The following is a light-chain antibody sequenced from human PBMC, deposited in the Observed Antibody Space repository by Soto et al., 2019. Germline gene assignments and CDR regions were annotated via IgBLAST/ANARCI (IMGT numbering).Light chain of an antibody. V-gene: IGKV1-27*01. CDR3: QKYNSVPF. Sequence: DIQMTQSPSSLSASVGDRVTITCRASLGISNYIAWYQQKPGKAPKLLISAASTMQSGVPSRFSGSGSGTDFTLTIRSLQPEDVATYSCQKYNSVPFFGPGTKVDIK. CDR1: LGISNY. J-gene: IGKJ3*01. CDR2: AAS.